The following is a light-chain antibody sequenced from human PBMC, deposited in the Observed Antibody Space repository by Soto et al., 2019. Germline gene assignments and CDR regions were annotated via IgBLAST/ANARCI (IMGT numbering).Light chain of an antibody. J-gene: IGLJ1*01. CDR1: SSDVGAYNY. CDR3: ISYAGTSYV. CDR2: DVS. V-gene: IGLV2-14*01. Sequence: QSVLTQPASVSGTPGQSITISCTGTSSDVGAYNYVSWYQQYPGKAPKLIIYDVSNRPSGVSCRFSGSKSGNTASLTISELQAEDEADYYCISYAGTSYVFGTGTKVTVL.